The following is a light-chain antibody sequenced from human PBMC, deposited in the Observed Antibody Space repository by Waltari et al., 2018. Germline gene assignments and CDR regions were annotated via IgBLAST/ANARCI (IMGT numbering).Light chain of an antibody. Sequence: DIVLTQSPDSLAVSLGERATINCKSRQKVFYNSNDKNYLVWYQQKSGKPPKLLIYWASTRESGVPALFRGSESWTEFTRTISNLQAEDVAVYYCQQSFTTPPTFGQGTKLEIK. CDR1: QKVFYNSNDKNY. J-gene: IGKJ2*01. V-gene: IGKV4-1*01. CDR3: QQSFTTPPT. CDR2: WAS.